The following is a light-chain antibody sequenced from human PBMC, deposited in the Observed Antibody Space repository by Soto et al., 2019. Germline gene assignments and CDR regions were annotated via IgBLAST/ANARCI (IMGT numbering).Light chain of an antibody. CDR2: EVS. CDR3: SSYTSTETLGV. J-gene: IGLJ1*01. CDR1: SSDVGGYNY. Sequence: QSVLTQFASASGSPGQTITISCTGTSSDVGGYNYVSWYQQHPGKAPKLMIYEVSNRPSGVSNRFSGSKSGNTASLTISGLQAEDDGDYYCSSYTSTETLGVFGTGTKATVL. V-gene: IGLV2-14*01.